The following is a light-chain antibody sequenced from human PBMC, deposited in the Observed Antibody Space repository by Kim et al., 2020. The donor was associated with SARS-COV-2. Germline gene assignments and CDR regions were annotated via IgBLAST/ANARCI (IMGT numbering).Light chain of an antibody. Sequence: PGERVPLSCRASQRVSSALAWYQQKPSQAPRLVIYGASTRATGIPARFSGSGSGTEFTLTISSLQSEDFAVYYCQQYNNWPPWTFGQGTKVDIK. CDR3: QQYNNWPPWT. CDR2: GAS. CDR1: QRVSSA. V-gene: IGKV3-15*01. J-gene: IGKJ1*01.